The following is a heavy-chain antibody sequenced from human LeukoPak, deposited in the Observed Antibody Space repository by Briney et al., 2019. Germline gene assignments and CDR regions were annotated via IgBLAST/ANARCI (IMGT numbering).Heavy chain of an antibody. V-gene: IGHV4-38-2*02. CDR2: IYHSGST. CDR3: ARTGSSWPDAFDI. D-gene: IGHD1-14*01. Sequence: KPSETLSLTCTVSGYSISSGYYWGWIRQPPGKGLEWIGSIYHSGSTYYNPSLKSRVTISVDTSKNQFSLKLSSVTAADTAVYYCARTGSSWPDAFDIWGQGTMVTVSS. J-gene: IGHJ3*02. CDR1: GYSISSGYY.